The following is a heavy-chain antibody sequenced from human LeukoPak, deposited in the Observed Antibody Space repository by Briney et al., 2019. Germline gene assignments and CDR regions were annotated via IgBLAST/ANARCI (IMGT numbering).Heavy chain of an antibody. Sequence: GGSLRLSCVASGFTFSSNGMHWVRQAPGKGLEWVTFIQYDGSKKYYADSVKGRFSISRDNSKNTLYLQVNGLRTEDTAVYYCAKDRLLNCRGDCYIFDYWGQGTVVTVSS. J-gene: IGHJ4*02. D-gene: IGHD2-21*02. V-gene: IGHV3-30*02. CDR2: IQYDGSKK. CDR1: GFTFSSNG. CDR3: AKDRLLNCRGDCYIFDY.